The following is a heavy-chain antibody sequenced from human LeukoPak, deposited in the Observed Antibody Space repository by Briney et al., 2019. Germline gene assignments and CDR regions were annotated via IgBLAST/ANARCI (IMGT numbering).Heavy chain of an antibody. Sequence: GGSLRLSCAASGFTFTRFNMNWVRQAPGKGLELVSSISTSGTYIYYADSMKGRFTISRDNAKNSLYLQMDSLRDDDTAVYYCARTYNSGWYFDYWGQGTLVTVSS. CDR2: ISTSGTYI. D-gene: IGHD6-19*01. J-gene: IGHJ4*02. CDR1: GFTFTRFN. V-gene: IGHV3-21*01. CDR3: ARTYNSGWYFDY.